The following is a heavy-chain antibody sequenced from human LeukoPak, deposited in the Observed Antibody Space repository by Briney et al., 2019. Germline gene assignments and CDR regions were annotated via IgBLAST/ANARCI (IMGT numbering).Heavy chain of an antibody. J-gene: IGHJ4*02. CDR3: AREGQWLVLDFDY. D-gene: IGHD6-19*01. CDR2: INTDGTRI. CDR1: GFTFSSYW. Sequence: PSGGSLRLSCDTSGFTFSSYWMHWVRQPPGKWLEWLSRINTDGTRITYADSVKGRVTVSRDNAKNTLYLQMNSLRAEDTALYYCAREGQWLVLDFDYWGQGTLVTVSS. V-gene: IGHV3-74*01.